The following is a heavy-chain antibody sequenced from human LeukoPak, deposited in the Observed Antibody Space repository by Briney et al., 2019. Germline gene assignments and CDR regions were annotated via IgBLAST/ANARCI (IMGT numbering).Heavy chain of an antibody. CDR3: ARGYIAVAHDAFDI. D-gene: IGHD6-19*01. CDR1: GGSISSGDYY. CDR2: IYYSGST. J-gene: IGHJ3*02. Sequence: SETLSLTCTVSGGSISSGDYYWSWIRQPPGKGLEWIGYIYYSGSTYYNPSLKSRVTISVDTSKNQLSLKLSSVTAADTAVYYCARGYIAVAHDAFDIWGQGTMVTVSS. V-gene: IGHV4-30-4*08.